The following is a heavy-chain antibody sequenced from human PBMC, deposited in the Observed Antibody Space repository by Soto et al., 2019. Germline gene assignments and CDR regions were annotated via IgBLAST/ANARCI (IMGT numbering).Heavy chain of an antibody. D-gene: IGHD3-9*01. CDR3: ARETYYDILTGYYPIRAFDI. CDR1: GGSISSYY. V-gene: IGHV4-59*01. Sequence: LSLTCTVSGGSISSYYWSWIRQPPGKGLEWIGYIYYSGSTNYNPSLKSRVTISVDTSKNQFSLKLSSVTAADTAVYYCARETYYDILTGYYPIRAFDIWGQGTMVTVSS. CDR2: IYYSGST. J-gene: IGHJ3*02.